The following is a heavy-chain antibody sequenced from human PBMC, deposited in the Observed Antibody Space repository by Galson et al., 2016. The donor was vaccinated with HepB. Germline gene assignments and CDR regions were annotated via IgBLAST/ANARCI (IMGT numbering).Heavy chain of an antibody. Sequence: SLRLSCAASGFPFSSYGMHWVRQAPGKGLEWVAVIWYDGSSKYYGDSVRGRFTISRDNSKNTLFLQMKSLRGEDTAVYYCSRAAFSGSFLYSLDYWGQGILVTVSS. J-gene: IGHJ4*02. CDR2: IWYDGSSK. CDR3: SRAAFSGSFLYSLDY. D-gene: IGHD3-10*01. CDR1: GFPFSSYG. V-gene: IGHV3-33*01.